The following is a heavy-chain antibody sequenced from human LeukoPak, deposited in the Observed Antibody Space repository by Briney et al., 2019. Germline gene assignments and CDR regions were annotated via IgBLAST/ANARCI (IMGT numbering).Heavy chain of an antibody. D-gene: IGHD2-2*01. CDR3: ARQIVPAAPINDAFDI. J-gene: IGHJ3*02. CDR2: IYSGGST. V-gene: IGHV3-66*04. CDR1: GFTVSSNY. Sequence: GGSLRLSCAASGFTVSSNYMSWVRQAPGKGLEWVSVIYSGGSTYYADSVKGRFIISRDNSKNTLYLQMNSLRAEDTAVYYCARQIVPAAPINDAFDIWGQGTMVTVSS.